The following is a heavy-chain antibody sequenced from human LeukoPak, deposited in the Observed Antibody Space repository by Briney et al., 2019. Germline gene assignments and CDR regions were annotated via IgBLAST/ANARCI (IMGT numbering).Heavy chain of an antibody. Sequence: SEALSLTCTVSGGSISSGGYYWSWIRQHPGKGLEWIGYIYYSGSAYYNPSLKSRVTISVDTSKNQFSLTLSSVTAADTAVYYCARVYYDSSGLYYFDYWGQGTLVTVSS. CDR3: ARVYYDSSGLYYFDY. J-gene: IGHJ4*02. V-gene: IGHV4-31*03. D-gene: IGHD3-22*01. CDR2: IYYSGSA. CDR1: GGSISSGGYY.